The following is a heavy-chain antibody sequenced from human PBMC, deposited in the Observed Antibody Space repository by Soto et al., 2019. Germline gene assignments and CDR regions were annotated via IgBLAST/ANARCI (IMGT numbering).Heavy chain of an antibody. CDR1: GYTFTGYY. CDR3: ARVAHGDSTDY. D-gene: IGHD4-17*01. J-gene: IGHJ4*02. Sequence: ASVKVSCKASGYTFTGYYMHWVRQAPGQGLEWMGWINPNSGGTNYAQKFQGWVTMTRDTSTSTVYMELSSLRSEDTAVYYCARVAHGDSTDYWGQGTLVTVSS. V-gene: IGHV1-2*04. CDR2: INPNSGGT.